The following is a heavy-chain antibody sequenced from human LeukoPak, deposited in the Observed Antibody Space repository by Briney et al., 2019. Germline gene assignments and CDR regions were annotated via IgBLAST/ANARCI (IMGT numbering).Heavy chain of an antibody. Sequence: ASVKVSCKASGYTFTGYYMHWVRQAPGQGLEWMGWISAYNGNTNYAQKLQGRVTMTTDTSTSTAYMELRNLRSDDTAVYYCARAPFQMYCSGGNCYFDLWGQGTLVTVSS. D-gene: IGHD2-15*01. CDR1: GYTFTGYY. V-gene: IGHV1-18*04. J-gene: IGHJ4*02. CDR2: ISAYNGNT. CDR3: ARAPFQMYCSGGNCYFDL.